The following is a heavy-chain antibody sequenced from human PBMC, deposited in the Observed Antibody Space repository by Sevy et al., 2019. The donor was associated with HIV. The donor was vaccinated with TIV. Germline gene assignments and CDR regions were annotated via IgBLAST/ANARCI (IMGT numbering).Heavy chain of an antibody. CDR3: AGENAWGRGYS. D-gene: IGHD1-26*01. Sequence: TLSLTCTVSGGSITSLYWNWIRQPPGKGLEWIANIYYNGHINYNPSLKSRVTLSLDTSKNQFSLRLSSVTDADTAMYYCAGENAWGRGYSWGQGTLVTVSS. CDR1: GGSITSLY. CDR2: IYYNGHI. V-gene: IGHV4-59*08. J-gene: IGHJ4*02.